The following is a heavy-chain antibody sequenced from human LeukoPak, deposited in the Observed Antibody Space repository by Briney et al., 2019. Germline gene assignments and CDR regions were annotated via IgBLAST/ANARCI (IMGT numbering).Heavy chain of an antibody. CDR2: IYYSGST. D-gene: IGHD3-9*01. J-gene: IGHJ4*02. Sequence: SETLSLTCTVSGGSISSYYWSWIRQPPGKGLEWIGYIYYSGSTNYNPSLKSRVTISVDTSKNQFSLKLSSVTAADTTVYYCARVQTLRYYDILTGYLGVEYWGQGTLVTVSS. CDR1: GGSISSYY. CDR3: ARVQTLRYYDILTGYLGVEY. V-gene: IGHV4-59*08.